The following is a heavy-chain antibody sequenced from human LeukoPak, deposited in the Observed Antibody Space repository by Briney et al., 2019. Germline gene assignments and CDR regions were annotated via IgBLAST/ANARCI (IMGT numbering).Heavy chain of an antibody. V-gene: IGHV3-11*01. CDR1: GFTFSDYY. D-gene: IGHD5-12*01. CDR3: ARDRMVATYLFDY. CDR2: ISSSGSTI. J-gene: IGHJ4*02. Sequence: GGSLRLSCAASGFTFSDYYMSWIRQAPGKGLEWVSYISSSGSTIYYADSVKGRFTISRDNAKNSLYLQMNSLRAEDTAVYYCARDRMVATYLFDYWGQGTLVTVSS.